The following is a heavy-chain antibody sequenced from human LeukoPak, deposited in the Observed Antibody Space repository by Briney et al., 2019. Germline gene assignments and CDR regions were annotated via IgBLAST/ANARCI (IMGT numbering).Heavy chain of an antibody. Sequence: SETLSLTCTVSGGSISSSSYYWGWIRQPPGKGREWIVRMYYSGSTYYNPYLKSRVTISVDTSKNQFSLKMSSVTAADTAVYYCVSNGNVIVGATLVDWFDPWGQGTLVTVSS. D-gene: IGHD1-26*01. J-gene: IGHJ5*02. CDR3: VSNGNVIVGATLVDWFDP. CDR1: GGSISSSSYY. V-gene: IGHV4-39*07. CDR2: MYYSGST.